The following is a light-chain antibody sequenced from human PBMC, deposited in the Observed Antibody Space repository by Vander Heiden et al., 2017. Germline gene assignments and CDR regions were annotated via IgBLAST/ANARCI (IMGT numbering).Light chain of an antibody. CDR3: QQGFSNPPT. CDR2: AAS. CDR1: RSVLNY. Sequence: DIQMTQSPSSLPASVGDSLTLTCRASRSVLNYLKWYQQTPGKAPRLLIYAASSLQSGVPSRFSGSGSGTEFTLTINSLQPEDFATYWCQQGFSNPPTFGGGSKVEVK. V-gene: IGKV1-39*01. J-gene: IGKJ4*02.